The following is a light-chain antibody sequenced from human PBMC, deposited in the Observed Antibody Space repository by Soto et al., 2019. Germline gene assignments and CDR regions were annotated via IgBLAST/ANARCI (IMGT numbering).Light chain of an antibody. J-gene: IGLJ1*01. CDR1: SSDVGGYDY. CDR3: GSYASSLYV. Sequence: LAQPASVSGSPGQSITISCSGTSSDVGGYDYVSWYQQHPGKAPKLMIYEVANRPSGFSNRFSGSKSGNTASLTISGLQAEDDADYYCGSYASSLYVFGTGTKVTVL. CDR2: EVA. V-gene: IGLV2-14*01.